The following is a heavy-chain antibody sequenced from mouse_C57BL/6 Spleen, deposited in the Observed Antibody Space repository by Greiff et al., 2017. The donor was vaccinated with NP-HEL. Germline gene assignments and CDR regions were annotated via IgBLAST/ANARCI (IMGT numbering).Heavy chain of an antibody. CDR2: IYPGNSDT. CDR3: TRLDHYYGSSSCY. V-gene: IGHV1-5*01. D-gene: IGHD1-1*01. CDR1: GYTFTSYW. J-gene: IGHJ2*01. Sequence: EVQLQQSGTVLARPGASVKMSCKTSGYTFTSYWMHWVKQRPGQGLEWIGAIYPGNSDTSYNQKFKGKAKLTAVTSASTAYMELSSLTNEDSAVYYCTRLDHYYGSSSCYWGQGTTLTVSS.